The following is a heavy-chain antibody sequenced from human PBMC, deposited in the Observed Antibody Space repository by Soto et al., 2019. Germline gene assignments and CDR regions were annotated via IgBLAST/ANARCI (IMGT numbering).Heavy chain of an antibody. CDR3: ARASYGWGSFSDY. J-gene: IGHJ4*02. Sequence: EVQLVESGGGLVQPGGSLRLSCAASGFTFSSYAMHWVRQAPGKGLEYVSAISSNGGSTYYANSVKGRFTISRDNSKNPLYLQMGSLEAEDMAVYYCARASYGWGSFSDYWGQGSLPAVSS. D-gene: IGHD3-10*01. CDR2: ISSNGGST. V-gene: IGHV3-64*01. CDR1: GFTFSSYA.